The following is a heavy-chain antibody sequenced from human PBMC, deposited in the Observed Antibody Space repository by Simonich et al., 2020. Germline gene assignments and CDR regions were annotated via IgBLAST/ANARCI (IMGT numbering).Heavy chain of an antibody. Sequence: QVQLVQSGAEVKKPGASVKVSCKASGYTFTSYGIIGVRQAPGQGLEWMGWISAYNGNTNYAQKLQGRVTMTTDTSTSTAYMELRSLRSDDTAVYYCARASRGTWWYYYFDYWGQGTLVTVSS. CDR1: GYTFTSYG. V-gene: IGHV1-18*01. CDR2: ISAYNGNT. J-gene: IGHJ4*02. D-gene: IGHD2-15*01. CDR3: ARASRGTWWYYYFDY.